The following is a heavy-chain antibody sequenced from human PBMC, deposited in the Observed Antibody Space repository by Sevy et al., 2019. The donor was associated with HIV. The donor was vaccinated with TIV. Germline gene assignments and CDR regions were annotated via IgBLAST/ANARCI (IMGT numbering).Heavy chain of an antibody. V-gene: IGHV4-59*13. Sequence: SETLSLTCTVSGGSISVYYWSWIRQPPGKALEYIGDIYYTGSTNYSPSLKSRVTISVDTSKNQLSLKLSSVTAADTAVYYCARAPPVRSGDDSLNWFDPWGQGTLVTVSS. CDR1: GGSISVYY. J-gene: IGHJ5*02. CDR2: IYYTGST. CDR3: ARAPPVRSGDDSLNWFDP. D-gene: IGHD5-12*01.